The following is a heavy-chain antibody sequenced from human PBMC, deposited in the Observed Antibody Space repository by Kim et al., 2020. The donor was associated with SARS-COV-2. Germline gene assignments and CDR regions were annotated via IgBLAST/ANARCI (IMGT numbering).Heavy chain of an antibody. CDR3: ATYEIGRV. J-gene: IGHJ4*02. CDR1: GFIFSIHA. D-gene: IGHD3-22*01. V-gene: IGHV3-23*01. CDR2: ISAGGDNT. Sequence: GGSLRLSCAASGFIFSIHAMSWVRQAPGKGLEWVSSISAGGDNTYYADSVKGRFTISRDNSKNTLYLQMDTLRAEDSALYYCATYEIGRVWGQGSLVTVS.